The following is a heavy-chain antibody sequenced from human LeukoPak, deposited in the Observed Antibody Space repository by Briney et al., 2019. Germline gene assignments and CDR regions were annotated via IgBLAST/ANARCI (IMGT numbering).Heavy chain of an antibody. J-gene: IGHJ4*02. CDR2: ISSSGGST. Sequence: GGSLRLSCAASGFTFSSYVMTWVRQAPGKGLEWVSAISSSGGSTYYGDSVKGRFTISRDNSKNTLYLQMNSLRVEDTAVYYCVKFTGYSSSEDYWGQGTLVTVSS. V-gene: IGHV3-23*01. D-gene: IGHD6-13*01. CDR1: GFTFSSYV. CDR3: VKFTGYSSSEDY.